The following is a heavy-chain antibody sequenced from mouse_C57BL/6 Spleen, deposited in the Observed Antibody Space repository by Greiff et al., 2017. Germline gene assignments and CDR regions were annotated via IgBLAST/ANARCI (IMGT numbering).Heavy chain of an antibody. CDR1: GYAFSSSW. CDR3: ARWGLGRFAY. CDR2: IYPGDGDT. J-gene: IGHJ3*01. V-gene: IGHV1-82*01. Sequence: QVQLQQSGPELVKPGASVKISCKASGYAFSSSWMNWVKQRPGKGLEWIGRIYPGDGDTNYNGKIKGKATLTAHKSSSTAYMQLSSLTSEDSAVYFCARWGLGRFAYWGQGTLVTVAA. D-gene: IGHD3-3*01.